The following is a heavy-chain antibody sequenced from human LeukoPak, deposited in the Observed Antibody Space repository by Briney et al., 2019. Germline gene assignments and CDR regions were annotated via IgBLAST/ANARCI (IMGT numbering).Heavy chain of an antibody. V-gene: IGHV3-9*01. D-gene: IGHD6-13*01. CDR3: AKDIFSSSWESRYYFDY. Sequence: GGSLRLSCAASGFTFDDYAMHWVRQAPGKGLEWVSGISWNSGSIGYADSVKGRFTISRDNAKNSPYLQMNSLRAEDTALYYCAKDIFSSSWESRYYFDYWGQGTLVTVSS. CDR1: GFTFDDYA. CDR2: ISWNSGSI. J-gene: IGHJ4*02.